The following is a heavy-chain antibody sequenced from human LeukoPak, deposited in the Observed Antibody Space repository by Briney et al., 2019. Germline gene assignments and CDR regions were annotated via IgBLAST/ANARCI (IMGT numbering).Heavy chain of an antibody. V-gene: IGHV3-30-3*01. CDR1: GFTFSSYA. J-gene: IGHJ4*02. CDR3: ATDAGGAYSSNWYHVDD. D-gene: IGHD6-13*01. CDR2: ISYDGSNK. Sequence: GGSLRLSCAASGFTFSSYAMHWVRQAPGKGLEWVAIISYDGSNKYYADSVKGRFTISRDNSKNTLYLQMTSLRAEDTAVYYCATDAGGAYSSNWYHVDDWGQGALVTVSS.